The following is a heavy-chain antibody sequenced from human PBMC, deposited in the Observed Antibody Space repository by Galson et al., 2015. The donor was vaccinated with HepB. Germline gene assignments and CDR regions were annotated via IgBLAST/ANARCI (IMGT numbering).Heavy chain of an antibody. CDR3: AKGDVLRFFSDTPPYGMDV. CDR2: IKSDGSST. Sequence: SLRLSCAASGFTFINYWMHWVRQAPGKGLVWVSRIKSDGSSTNYADSVKGRFTSSRDNAKNTLYLQMTSLRAEDTAVYYCAKGDVLRFFSDTPPYGMDVWGQGTTVTVSS. CDR1: GFTFINYW. J-gene: IGHJ6*02. D-gene: IGHD3-3*01. V-gene: IGHV3-74*01.